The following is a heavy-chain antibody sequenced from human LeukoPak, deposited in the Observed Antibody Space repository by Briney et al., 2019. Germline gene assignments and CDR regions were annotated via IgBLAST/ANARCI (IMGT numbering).Heavy chain of an antibody. CDR1: GFTFSSYG. J-gene: IGHJ4*02. CDR3: VPIFHPDLKDY. V-gene: IGHV3-30*03. D-gene: IGHD3-3*01. Sequence: GRSLRLYCAASGFTFSSYGMHWVRQHPGKGLDREAVISYDGSNKYYADSVKGRFTISRDNSKNTLHLQMNSLRAEDTAVYYCVPIFHPDLKDYWGQGTLVTGSS. CDR2: ISYDGSNK.